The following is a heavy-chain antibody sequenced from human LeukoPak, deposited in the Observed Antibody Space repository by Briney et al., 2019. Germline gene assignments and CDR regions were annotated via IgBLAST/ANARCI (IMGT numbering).Heavy chain of an antibody. V-gene: IGHV1-18*01. CDR3: ARDLDSYYGSGK. Sequence: ASVKVSCKASGYTFTSYGISWVRQAPGQGLEWMGWIGGYNGNTHYAQKFQGRVTVTTEISTSTVYMELKNLRSDDTAVYYCARDLDSYYGSGKRGQGTLVTISS. CDR2: IGGYNGNT. CDR1: GYTFTSYG. D-gene: IGHD3-10*01. J-gene: IGHJ4*02.